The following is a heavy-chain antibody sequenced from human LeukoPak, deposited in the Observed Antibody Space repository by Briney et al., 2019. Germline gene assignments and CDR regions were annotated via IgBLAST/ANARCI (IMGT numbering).Heavy chain of an antibody. D-gene: IGHD5-18*01. V-gene: IGHV1-18*01. Sequence: ASVKLSCKASGYTFTSYGISWVRQAPGQGLEWMGWISAYNGNKNYAQKLQGRVTMTTDTSTSTAYMELRSLRSDDTAVYYCARDLQLWSFYYGMDVWGQGTTVTVSS. CDR2: ISAYNGNK. J-gene: IGHJ6*02. CDR3: ARDLQLWSFYYGMDV. CDR1: GYTFTSYG.